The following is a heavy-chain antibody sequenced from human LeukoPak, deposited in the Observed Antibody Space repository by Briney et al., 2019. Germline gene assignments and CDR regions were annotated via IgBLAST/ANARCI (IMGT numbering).Heavy chain of an antibody. J-gene: IGHJ3*02. CDR2: FTYDGNDK. CDR1: GSTFSRYA. V-gene: IGHV3-30*04. CDR3: ARERDAFDI. Sequence: GGSLRLSCAASGSTFSRYAMHWVRQAPGKGLEWVAVFTYDGNDKYYADSVEGRFTISRDNSKNTLYLQMNGLRVEDTGVYFCARERDAFDIWGQGTMVTVSS.